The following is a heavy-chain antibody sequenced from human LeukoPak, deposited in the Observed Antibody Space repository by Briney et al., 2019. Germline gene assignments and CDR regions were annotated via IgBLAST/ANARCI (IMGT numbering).Heavy chain of an antibody. CDR1: GYTFTDYY. Sequence: APVKVSCKASGYTFTDYYIHWVRQAPGQGLEWMGIINPSGGSTSYAQKFQGRVTMTRDTSTSTVYMELSSLRSEDTAVYYCARAGAGGDLDYWGQGTLVTVSS. CDR2: INPSGGST. J-gene: IGHJ4*02. V-gene: IGHV1-46*01. CDR3: ARAGAGGDLDY. D-gene: IGHD2-21*01.